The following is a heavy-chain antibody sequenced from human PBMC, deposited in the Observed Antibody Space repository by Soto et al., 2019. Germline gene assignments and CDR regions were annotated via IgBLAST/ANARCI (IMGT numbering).Heavy chain of an antibody. CDR3: ASTLDSGRIDY. CDR2: IYYSGST. J-gene: IGHJ4*02. CDR1: GGSISSGDYY. V-gene: IGHV4-30-4*01. Sequence: SETLSLTCTVSGGSISSGDYYWSWIRQPPGKGLEWIGYIYYSGSTYYNPSLKSRVTISVDTSKNQFSLKLSSVTAADTAVCYCASTLDSGRIDYWGQGTLVTVSS.